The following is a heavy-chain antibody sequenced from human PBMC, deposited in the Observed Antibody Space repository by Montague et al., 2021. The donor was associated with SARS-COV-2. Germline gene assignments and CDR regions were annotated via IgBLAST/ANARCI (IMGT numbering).Heavy chain of an antibody. CDR3: ARPRPGGPNNWFDT. J-gene: IGHJ5*02. CDR2: FYYNGIT. CDR1: GGPFSSTSFY. V-gene: IGHV4-39*01. Sequence: SETLSLTCSVSGGPFSSTSFYWGWIRQSPGKGLEWVANFYYNGITYYNPSLKSRVTLSVDPSTSQFFLKLTSVTVADTAVYYCARPRPGGPNNWFDTWGQGILVTVSS. D-gene: IGHD6-6*01.